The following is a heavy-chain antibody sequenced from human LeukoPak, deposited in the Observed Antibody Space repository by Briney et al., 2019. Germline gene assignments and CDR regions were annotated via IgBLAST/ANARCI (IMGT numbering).Heavy chain of an antibody. J-gene: IGHJ6*04. D-gene: IGHD3-10*02. CDR1: GFTFSNYG. V-gene: IGHV3-30*18. Sequence: PGGSLRLSCAASGFTFSNYGIHWVRQAPGKGLEWVAVISYDGSNKYYTDSVKGRFTISRDNAKNSLYLQMNSLRAEDTAVYYCAELGITMIGGVWGKGTTVTISS. CDR2: ISYDGSNK. CDR3: AELGITMIGGV.